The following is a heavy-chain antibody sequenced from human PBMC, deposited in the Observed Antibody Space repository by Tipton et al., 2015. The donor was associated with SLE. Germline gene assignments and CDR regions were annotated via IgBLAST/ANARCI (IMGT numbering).Heavy chain of an antibody. J-gene: IGHJ3*02. Sequence: TLSLTCTVSGASFSIPGYYWGWIRQHPGKGLEFIGYISSSGHTYYTPSLASRVLISIDTSEHQFSLKLSSLTAADTAMYYCATSTNPASGTFDIWGQGTVVTVSS. CDR1: GASFSIPGYY. CDR3: ATSTNPASGTFDI. D-gene: IGHD3-10*01. V-gene: IGHV4-31*03. CDR2: ISSSGHT.